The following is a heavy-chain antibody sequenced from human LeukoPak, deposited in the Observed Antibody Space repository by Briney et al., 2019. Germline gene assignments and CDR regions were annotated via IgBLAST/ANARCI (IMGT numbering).Heavy chain of an antibody. CDR2: IIPIFGTA. CDR3: ARGPPYSSSWYGDEYYFDY. J-gene: IGHJ4*02. D-gene: IGHD6-13*01. CDR1: GGTFSSYA. Sequence: SVKVSCRASGGTFSSYAISWVRQAPGQGLEWMGGIIPIFGTANYAQKFQGRVTITTDESTSTAYMELSSLRSEDTAVYYCARGPPYSSSWYGDEYYFDYWGQGTLVTVSS. V-gene: IGHV1-69*05.